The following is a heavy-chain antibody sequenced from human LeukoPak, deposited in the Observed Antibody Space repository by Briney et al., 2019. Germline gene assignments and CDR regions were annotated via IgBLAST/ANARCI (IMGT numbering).Heavy chain of an antibody. V-gene: IGHV3-21*01. D-gene: IGHD5-18*01. Sequence: GGSLRLSCAASGFTFSSYSMNWVRQAPGKGLEWVSSISSSSGYIYYADSVKGRFTISRDNAKNSLYLQMNSLRAEDTAVYYCARWGYSYGHLDYWGQGTLVTVSS. CDR3: ARWGYSYGHLDY. CDR2: ISSSSGYI. J-gene: IGHJ4*02. CDR1: GFTFSSYS.